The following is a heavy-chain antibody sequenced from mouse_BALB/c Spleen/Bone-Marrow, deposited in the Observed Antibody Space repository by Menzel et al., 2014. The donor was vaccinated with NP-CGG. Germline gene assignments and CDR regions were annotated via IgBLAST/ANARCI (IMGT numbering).Heavy chain of an antibody. CDR1: GFTFSNYW. Sequence: EVMLVESGGGLVQPGGSMKLSCVASGFTFSNYWMNWVRQSSEKGLEWVAEIRLKSHNYATRYAESVKGRFTISRDDPKSSVYLQMNNLRAEDTGIYYCTTGFAYWGQGTLVTVSA. J-gene: IGHJ3*01. CDR3: TTGFAY. V-gene: IGHV6-6*02. CDR2: IRLKSHNYAT.